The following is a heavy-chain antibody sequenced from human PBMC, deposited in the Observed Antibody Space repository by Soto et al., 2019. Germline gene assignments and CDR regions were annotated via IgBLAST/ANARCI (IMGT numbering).Heavy chain of an antibody. Sequence: PGESLKISCKGSGYSFTSYWISWVRQMPGKGLEWMGRIDPSDSYTNYSPSFQGHVTISADKSISTAYLQWSSLKASDTAMYYCARTIGGSSWSPHYYGMDVWGQGTTVTVSS. CDR3: ARTIGGSSWSPHYYGMDV. D-gene: IGHD2-15*01. V-gene: IGHV5-10-1*01. J-gene: IGHJ6*02. CDR2: IDPSDSYT. CDR1: GYSFTSYW.